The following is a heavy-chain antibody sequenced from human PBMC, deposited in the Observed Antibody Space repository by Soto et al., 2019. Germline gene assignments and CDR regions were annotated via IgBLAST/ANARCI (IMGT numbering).Heavy chain of an antibody. CDR3: SRVFSHSSSFFDP. J-gene: IGHJ5*02. CDR1: GGSISSGNYY. D-gene: IGHD6-13*01. V-gene: IGHV4-31*03. Sequence: QVQLQESGPGLVKPSQTLSLTCTVSGGSISSGNYYWSWIRQHPGKGLEWIGYIYYSGSTSYNPSLKGRVTIAIDTYKSHISLKLSSVTAADTAVYYCSRVFSHSSSFFDPWGQGTLVTVSS. CDR2: IYYSGST.